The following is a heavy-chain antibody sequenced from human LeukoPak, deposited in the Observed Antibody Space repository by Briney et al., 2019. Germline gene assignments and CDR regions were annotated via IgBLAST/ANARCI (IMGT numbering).Heavy chain of an antibody. CDR3: ANGGSIAVATPLDY. CDR2: ITGSGGST. D-gene: IGHD6-19*01. J-gene: IGHJ4*02. V-gene: IGHV3-23*01. CDR1: GFTFSSYA. Sequence: GGSLRLSCAASGFTFSSYAMSRVRQAPGKGLEWVSGITGSGGSTYYADSVKGRFTISRDNSKNTLYLQMNGLRAEDTAVYYCANGGSIAVATPLDYWGQGTLVTVSS.